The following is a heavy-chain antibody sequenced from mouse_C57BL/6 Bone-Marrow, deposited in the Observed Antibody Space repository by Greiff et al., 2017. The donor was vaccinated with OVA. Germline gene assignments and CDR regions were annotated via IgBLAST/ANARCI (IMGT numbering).Heavy chain of an antibody. CDR1: GFTFSDYG. Sequence: EVHLVESGGGLVQPGGSLKLSCAASGFTFSDYGMAWVRQAPRKGPEWVAFISNLAYSIYYADTVTGRFTISRENAKNTLYLEMSSLRSEDTAMYYCARRGDYYGSSYAMDYWGQGTSVTVSS. J-gene: IGHJ4*01. CDR2: ISNLAYSI. CDR3: ARRGDYYGSSYAMDY. D-gene: IGHD1-1*01. V-gene: IGHV5-15*01.